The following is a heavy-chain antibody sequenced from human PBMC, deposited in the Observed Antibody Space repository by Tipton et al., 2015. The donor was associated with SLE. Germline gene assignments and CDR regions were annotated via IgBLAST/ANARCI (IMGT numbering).Heavy chain of an antibody. CDR2: IIPIFGTA. Sequence: QLVQSGAEVKKPGSSVKVSCKASGGTFSSYAISWVRQAPGQGLEWMGGIIPIFGTANYAQKFQGRVTITTDESTSTAYMELSSLRSEDTAVYYWARSGRIPSQGAFDIWGQGTMVTVSA. D-gene: IGHD1-26*01. CDR3: ARSGRIPSQGAFDI. CDR1: GGTFSSYA. J-gene: IGHJ3*02. V-gene: IGHV1-69*05.